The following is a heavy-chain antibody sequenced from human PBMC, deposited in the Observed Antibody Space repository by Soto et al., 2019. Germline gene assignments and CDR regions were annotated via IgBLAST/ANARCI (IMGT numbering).Heavy chain of an antibody. J-gene: IGHJ5*02. Sequence: VAVIWYDGSNKYYADSVKGRFTISRDNSKNTLYLQMNSLRAEDTAVYYCAMGPNGSGSSWGQGTLVTVSS. CDR2: IWYDGSNK. D-gene: IGHD3-10*01. V-gene: IGHV3-33*01. CDR3: AMGPNGSGSS.